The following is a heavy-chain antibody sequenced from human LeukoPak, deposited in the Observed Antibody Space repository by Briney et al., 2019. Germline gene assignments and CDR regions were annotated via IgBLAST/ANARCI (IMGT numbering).Heavy chain of an antibody. D-gene: IGHD2-8*02. J-gene: IGHJ4*02. CDR2: IWSDGSNR. Sequence: GRSLRLSCAASGFIYSHYGMHWVRQAPGKGLEWVAVIWSDGSNRFYAGSVKGRFTISRDNSQNTLFLQMNSLRAEDTAMYYCAKDGSWSCTDWGQGALVTVSS. CDR3: AKDGSWSCTD. V-gene: IGHV3-33*06. CDR1: GFIYSHYG.